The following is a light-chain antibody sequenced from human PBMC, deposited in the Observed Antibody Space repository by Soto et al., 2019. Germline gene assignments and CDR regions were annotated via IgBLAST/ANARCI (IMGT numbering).Light chain of an antibody. V-gene: IGLV8-61*01. CDR2: FTN. J-gene: IGLJ3*02. CDR1: SDSGSTRHY. Sequence: QTVVTQEPSFSVSPGGTVTLTCGLRSDSGSTRHYPSWYQQTPGQAPRSLIYFTNTRSSGVPDRFSGSILGNKAALTITGAQADDESVYYCVLFMGSATNWVFGGGTKVTVL. CDR3: VLFMGSATNWV.